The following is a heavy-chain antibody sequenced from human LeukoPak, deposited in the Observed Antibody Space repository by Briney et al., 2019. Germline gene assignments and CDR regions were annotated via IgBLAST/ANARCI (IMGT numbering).Heavy chain of an antibody. CDR1: GFTFCSYG. V-gene: IGHV3-30*18. D-gene: IGHD4-17*01. CDR3: AKGGHYGDSRRSFIYLHYGMTV. J-gene: IGHJ6*01. Sequence: GGSLSPSSAASGFTFCSYGINWVRQAPGKGLEWVAVISYDGSNKYYADSVKGRFTISRDNSKNTLYLQMNSLRAEDTAVYYCAKGGHYGDSRRSFIYLHYGMTVWG. CDR2: ISYDGSNK.